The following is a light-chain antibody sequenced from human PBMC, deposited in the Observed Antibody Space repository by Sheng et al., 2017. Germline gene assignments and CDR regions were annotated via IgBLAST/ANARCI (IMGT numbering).Light chain of an antibody. CDR3: SSYAGSNNLV. V-gene: IGLV2-8*01. CDR1: SSDVGGYNY. Sequence: QSALTQAASVSGSPGQSVTISCTGTSSDVGGYNYVSWYQQHPGKAPKLMVYEVSKRPSGVPDRFSGSKSGNTASLTVSGLQAEDEADYYCSSYAGSNNLVFGGGTKLTVL. J-gene: IGLJ3*02. CDR2: EVS.